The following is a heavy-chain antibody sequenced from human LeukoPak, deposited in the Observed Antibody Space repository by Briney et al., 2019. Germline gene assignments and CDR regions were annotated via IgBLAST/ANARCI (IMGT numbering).Heavy chain of an antibody. CDR1: GFTFSSYS. V-gene: IGHV3-21*01. D-gene: IGHD4-17*01. CDR3: ARDIRTVTTGLDAFDI. Sequence: GGSLRLSCAASGFTFSSYSMNWVRQAPGKGLEWVSSISSSSSYIYYADSVKGRFTISRDNAKNSLYLQMNSLRAEDTAVYYCARDIRTVTTGLDAFDIWGHGTMVTVSS. CDR2: ISSSSSYI. J-gene: IGHJ3*02.